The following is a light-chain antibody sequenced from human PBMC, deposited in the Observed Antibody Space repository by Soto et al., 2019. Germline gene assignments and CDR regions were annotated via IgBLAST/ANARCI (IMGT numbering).Light chain of an antibody. Sequence: DIQLTQSPSFLSASVGDRVTLTCRASQGISTFLAWYQQHPGTAPKRLIYDASNLQSGVPSRFSGSGSGTEFTLTIRSLQPEDFATYYCQQVNNYPLTFGGGTKVEIK. CDR3: QQVNNYPLT. CDR2: DAS. CDR1: QGISTF. V-gene: IGKV1-9*01. J-gene: IGKJ4*01.